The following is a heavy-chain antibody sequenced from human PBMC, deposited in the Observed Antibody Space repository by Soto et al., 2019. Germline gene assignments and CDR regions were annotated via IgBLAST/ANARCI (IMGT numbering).Heavy chain of an antibody. CDR3: ARDRPAREVLMVGYFQH. CDR1: GFTFSSYA. J-gene: IGHJ1*01. D-gene: IGHD2-8*01. CDR2: ISYDGSNK. V-gene: IGHV3-30-3*01. Sequence: QVQLVESGGGVVQPGRSLRLSCAASGFTFSSYAMHWVRQAPGKGLEWVAVISYDGSNKYYADSVKGRFTISRDNSKNXXYLQMNSLRAEDTAVYYCARDRPAREVLMVGYFQHWGQGTLVTVSS.